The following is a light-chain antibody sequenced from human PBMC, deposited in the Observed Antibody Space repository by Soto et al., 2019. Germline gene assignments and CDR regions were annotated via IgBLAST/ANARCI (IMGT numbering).Light chain of an antibody. CDR2: WAS. CDR3: QQYYNTPVT. CDR1: QNLLYSSNNKNY. V-gene: IGKV4-1*01. J-gene: IGKJ2*01. Sequence: DIVMTQSPDSLAVSLGERATINCKSSQNLLYSSNNKNYLAWYQQKPGQPPKLLIYWASTRESGVPDRFSGSGSGTDFTLPISSLQADDVAVYYCQQYYNTPVTFGQGTKLEIK.